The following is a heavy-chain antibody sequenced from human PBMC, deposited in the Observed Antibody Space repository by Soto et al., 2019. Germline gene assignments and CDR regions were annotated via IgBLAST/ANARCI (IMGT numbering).Heavy chain of an antibody. D-gene: IGHD3-22*01. CDR1: GFTVSSNY. V-gene: IGHV3-53*01. CDR2: IYSGGST. CDR3: ARGSYYYDSSGPRDY. J-gene: IGHJ4*02. Sequence: VGSLRLSCAASGFTVSSNYMSWVRQAPGKGLEWVSVIYSGGSTYYADSVKGRFTTSRDNSKNTLYLQMNSLRAEDTAVYYCARGSYYYDSSGPRDYWGQGTLVTVSS.